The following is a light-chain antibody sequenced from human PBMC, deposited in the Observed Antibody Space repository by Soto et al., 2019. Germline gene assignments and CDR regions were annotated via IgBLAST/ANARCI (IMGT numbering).Light chain of an antibody. J-gene: IGLJ1*01. V-gene: IGLV2-14*01. CDR2: EVS. CDR3: SSYTSSRTHV. CDR1: SSDVGGYNY. Sequence: QSVLTQPASVSGSPGQSITISCTGTSSDVGGYNYVSWYQQPPGKAPKLMIYEVSNRPSGISDRFSGSKSGNTASLTISELQAEDEADYYCSSYTSSRTHVFGTGTKVTVL.